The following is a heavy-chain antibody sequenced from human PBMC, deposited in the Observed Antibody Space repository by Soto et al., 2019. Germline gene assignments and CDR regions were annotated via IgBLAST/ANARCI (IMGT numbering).Heavy chain of an antibody. J-gene: IGHJ4*02. CDR1: GGSISSGGYS. CDR2: IYHSGST. CDR3: PRVPAY. Sequence: SETLSLTCAVSGGSISSGGYSWSWIRQPPGKGLEWIGYIYHSGSTYYNPSLKSRVTISVDGSKNQFSLKLSSVTAADTAVYYCPRVPAYWGQGTLVTVSS. V-gene: IGHV4-30-2*01.